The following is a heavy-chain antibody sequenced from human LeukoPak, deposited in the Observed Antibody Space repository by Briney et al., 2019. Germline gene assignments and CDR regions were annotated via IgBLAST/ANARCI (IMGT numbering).Heavy chain of an antibody. V-gene: IGHV3-53*04. CDR2: IYSGGST. CDR1: GFIFSKYA. D-gene: IGHD3-10*01. J-gene: IGHJ4*02. CDR3: ARDGYYGSGSYSV. Sequence: GGSLRLSCRASGFIFSKYALVWVRQAPGKGLEWVSVIYSGGSTYYADSVKGRFTISRHNSKNTLYLQMNSLRAEDTAVYYCARDGYYGSGSYSVWGQGTLVTVSS.